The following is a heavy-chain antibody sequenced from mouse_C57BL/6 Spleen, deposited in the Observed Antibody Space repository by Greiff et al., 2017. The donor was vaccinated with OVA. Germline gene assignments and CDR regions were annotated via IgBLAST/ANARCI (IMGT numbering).Heavy chain of an antibody. CDR3: ARDKGYYAMDY. CDR2: ISYSGST. Sequence: EVQGVESGPGMVKPSQSLSLTCTVTGYSITSGYDWHWIRHFPGNKLEWMGYISYSGSTNYNPSLKSRISITHDTSKNHFFLKLNSVTTEDTATYYCARDKGYYAMDYWGQGTSVTVSS. J-gene: IGHJ4*01. CDR1: GYSITSGYD. V-gene: IGHV3-1*01.